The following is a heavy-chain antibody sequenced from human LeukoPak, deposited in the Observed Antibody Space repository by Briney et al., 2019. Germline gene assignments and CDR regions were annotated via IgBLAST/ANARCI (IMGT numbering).Heavy chain of an antibody. CDR1: GFTFSTYA. D-gene: IGHD4-23*01. V-gene: IGHV3-23*01. CDR2: ISGSGGST. CDR3: ARSDYGGDPTYDAFDL. Sequence: GRSLRLSCAASGFTFSTYAMSWVRQAPGKGLEWVSAISGSGGSTYYADSVKGRFTISRDNSKNTLYLQMNSLRAEDTAVYYCARSDYGGDPTYDAFDLWGQGTMVTVSS. J-gene: IGHJ3*01.